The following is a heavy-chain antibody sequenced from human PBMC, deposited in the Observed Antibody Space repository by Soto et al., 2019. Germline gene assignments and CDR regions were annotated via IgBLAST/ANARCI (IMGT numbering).Heavy chain of an antibody. CDR3: ARDITMVRGVITAGYAFDI. CDR2: IIPILGIA. Sequence: ASVKVSCKASGGTFSSYTISWVRQAPGQGLEWMGRIIPILGIANYAQKFQGRVTITADKSTSTAYMELSSLRSEDTAVYYCARDITMVRGVITAGYAFDIWGQGTMVTVS. J-gene: IGHJ3*02. CDR1: GGTFSSYT. D-gene: IGHD3-10*01. V-gene: IGHV1-69*04.